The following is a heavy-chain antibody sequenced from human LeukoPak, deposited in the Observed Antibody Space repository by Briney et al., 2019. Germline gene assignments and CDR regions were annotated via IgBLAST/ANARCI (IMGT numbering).Heavy chain of an antibody. Sequence: ASVKVSCKASGYTFTSYAMNWVRQAPGQRLEWMGWINTNTGNPTYAQCFTGRFVFSLDTSVSTAYLQISSLKAEDTAVYYCARSQGSSWHEEPDAFDYWGQGTLVTVSS. CDR1: GYTFTSYA. D-gene: IGHD6-13*01. J-gene: IGHJ4*02. CDR2: INTNTGNP. V-gene: IGHV7-4-1*02. CDR3: ARSQGSSWHEEPDAFDY.